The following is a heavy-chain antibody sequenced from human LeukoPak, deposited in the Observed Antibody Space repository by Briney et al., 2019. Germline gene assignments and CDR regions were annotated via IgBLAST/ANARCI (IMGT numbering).Heavy chain of an antibody. CDR1: GYTFTSYT. CDR2: ISAYNGNT. V-gene: IGHV1-18*01. CDR3: ARDCSNGVCFPRDY. Sequence: GASVKVSCKASGYTFTSYTISWVRQAPGQGLEWMGWISAYNGNTKYAQKFQGRVTMTTDTSTSTAYMELRSLRSDDTAIYYCARDCSNGVCFPRDYWGQGTQITVST. J-gene: IGHJ4*02. D-gene: IGHD2-8*01.